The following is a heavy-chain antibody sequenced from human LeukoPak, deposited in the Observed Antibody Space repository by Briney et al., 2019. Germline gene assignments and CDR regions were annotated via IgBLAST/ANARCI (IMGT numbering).Heavy chain of an antibody. J-gene: IGHJ4*02. CDR2: INHSGST. D-gene: IGHD2-21*01. CDR1: GGPFSGYY. CDR3: ARDGPDSSRFDY. V-gene: IGHV4-34*01. Sequence: SETLSLTCAVYGGPFSGYYWSWIRQPPGKGLEWIGEINHSGSTNYNPSLKSRVTISVDTSKNQFSLQLNSVTPEDTAVYYCARDGPDSSRFDYWGQGTLVTVSS.